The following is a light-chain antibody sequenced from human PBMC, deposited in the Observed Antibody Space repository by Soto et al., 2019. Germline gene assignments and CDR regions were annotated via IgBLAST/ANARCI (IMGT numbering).Light chain of an antibody. CDR1: QSVSSSY. J-gene: IGKJ1*01. Sequence: FSLSLRTLSMCTGERANLSCRASQSVSSSYLAWYQQKPGQAPRLLIYRTSNRATGIPDRFSGSGSGTDFTLTISRLEPEDFAVYWCQQYDSSPRTFGQGTKVDI. CDR2: RTS. V-gene: IGKV3-20*01. CDR3: QQYDSSPRT.